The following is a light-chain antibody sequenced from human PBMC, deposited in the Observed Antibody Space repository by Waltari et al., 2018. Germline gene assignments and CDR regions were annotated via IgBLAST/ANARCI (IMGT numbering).Light chain of an antibody. CDR1: QDISNF. Sequence: DIQLTLSPSFLSASVGDRVTITCRASQDISNFLAWYQQKPGQAPQLLICASSTLQSGVPSRFGGSGSGTEFTLTISSLQPEDFATYYCQQLKDSPPTFGGGTKVEIK. CDR2: ASS. J-gene: IGKJ4*01. CDR3: QQLKDSPPT. V-gene: IGKV1-9*01.